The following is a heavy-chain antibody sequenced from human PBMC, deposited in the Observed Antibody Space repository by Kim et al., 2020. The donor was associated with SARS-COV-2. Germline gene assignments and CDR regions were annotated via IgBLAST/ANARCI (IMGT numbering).Heavy chain of an antibody. CDR2: ISGSGGST. CDR1: GFTFSSYA. CDR3: AKGAPLRGYFDWSKAKLPAYAFDI. J-gene: IGHJ3*02. Sequence: GGSLRLSCAASGFTFSSYAMSWVRQAPGKGLEWVSAISGSGGSTYYADSVKGRITISRDNSKNTLYLQMNSLRAEDTAVYYCAKGAPLRGYFDWSKAKLPAYAFDIWGQGTMVTVSS. V-gene: IGHV3-23*01. D-gene: IGHD3-9*01.